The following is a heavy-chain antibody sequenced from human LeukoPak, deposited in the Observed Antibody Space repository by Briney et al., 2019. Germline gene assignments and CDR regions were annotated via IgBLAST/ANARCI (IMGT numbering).Heavy chain of an antibody. V-gene: IGHV3-23*01. Sequence: PGGSLRPSCAASGFTFSSYAMSWVRQAPGKGLEWVSAISGSGGSTYYADSVKGRFTISRDNSKNTLYLQMNSLRAEDTAVYYCAKSGEAARWYFDYWGQGTLVTVSS. CDR2: ISGSGGST. CDR3: AKSGEAARWYFDY. J-gene: IGHJ4*02. CDR1: GFTFSSYA. D-gene: IGHD6-6*01.